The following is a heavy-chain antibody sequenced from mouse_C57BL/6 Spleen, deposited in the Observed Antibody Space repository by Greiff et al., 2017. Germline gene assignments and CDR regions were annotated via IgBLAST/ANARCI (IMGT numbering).Heavy chain of an antibody. CDR3: ARKLRNYAMDY. CDR2: ISYDGSN. J-gene: IGHJ4*01. D-gene: IGHD1-1*01. V-gene: IGHV3-6*01. Sequence: VQLKESGPGLVKPSQSLSLTCSVTGYSITSGYYWNWIRQFPGNKLEWMGYISYDGSNNYNPSLKNRIPITRDTSKNQFFLKLNSVTTEDTATYYCARKLRNYAMDYWGQGTSVTVSS. CDR1: GYSITSGYY.